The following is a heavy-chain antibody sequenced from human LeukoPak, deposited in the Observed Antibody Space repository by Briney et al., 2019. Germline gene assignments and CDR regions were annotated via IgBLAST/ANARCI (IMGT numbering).Heavy chain of an antibody. CDR2: IIPIFGTA. CDR3: ARVPHYYYDSSGYYYGHFDY. CDR1: GGTFSSYA. D-gene: IGHD3-22*01. V-gene: IGHV1-69*13. J-gene: IGHJ4*02. Sequence: SVKVSCKASGGTFSSYAISWVRQAPGQGLEWMGGIIPIFGTANYAQKFQGRVTITANESTSTAYMELSSLRSEDTAVYYCARVPHYYYDSSGYYYGHFDYWGQGTLVTVSS.